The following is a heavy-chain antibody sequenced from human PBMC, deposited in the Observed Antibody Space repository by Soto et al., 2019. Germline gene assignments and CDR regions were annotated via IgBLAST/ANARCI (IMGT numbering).Heavy chain of an antibody. J-gene: IGHJ6*02. CDR3: ARDRVEDIVVVVVPGSYYGMDV. D-gene: IGHD2-15*01. CDR2: ISSSSSYI. Sequence: GGSLRLSCAASGFTFSSYSMNWVRQAPGKGLEWVSSISSSSSYIYYADSVKGRFTISRDNAKNSLYLQMNSLRAEDTAVYYCARDRVEDIVVVVVPGSYYGMDVWGQGTTVTVSS. CDR1: GFTFSSYS. V-gene: IGHV3-21*01.